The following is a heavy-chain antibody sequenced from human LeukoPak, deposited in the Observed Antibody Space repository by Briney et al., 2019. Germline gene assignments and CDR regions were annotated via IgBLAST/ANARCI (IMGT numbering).Heavy chain of an antibody. D-gene: IGHD1-26*01. J-gene: IGHJ5*02. V-gene: IGHV4-39*01. CDR3: ARHKWELRTDWFDP. CDR2: IYYSGST. CDR1: GGSISSSSYY. Sequence: PSETLSLTCTVSGGSISSSSYYWGWIRQPPGKGLEWIGSIYYSGSTYYNPSLKSRVTISVDTSKNQFSLKLSSATAADTAVYYCARHKWELRTDWFDPWGQGTLVTVSS.